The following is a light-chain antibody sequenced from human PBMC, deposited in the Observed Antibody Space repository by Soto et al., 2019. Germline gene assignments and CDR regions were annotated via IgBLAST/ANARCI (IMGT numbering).Light chain of an antibody. J-gene: IGKJ1*01. Sequence: EIVLTQSPGTLSLSPGERATLSCRASQSVTSNYLAWYQQKPGQAPRLLIYGASIRATGIPDRFSGSGSGTDFSLTINRLEPEDFAVYYCQQYNNWPPWTFGQGTKVEIK. CDR3: QQYNNWPPWT. V-gene: IGKV3-20*01. CDR2: GAS. CDR1: QSVTSNY.